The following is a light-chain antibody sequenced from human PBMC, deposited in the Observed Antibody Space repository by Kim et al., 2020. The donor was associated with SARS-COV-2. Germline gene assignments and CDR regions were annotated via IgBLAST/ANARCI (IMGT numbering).Light chain of an antibody. CDR2: QDN. V-gene: IGLV3-1*01. CDR3: QAWDSGTVV. J-gene: IGLJ2*01. Sequence: SYELTQPPSVSVSPGRTASITCSGNKLGDKYVCWYQQRPGQSPMVVIYQDNKRPSGIPERFSASNSGNTATLTISGTQAMDEADYYCQAWDSGTVVFGGGTKVTVL. CDR1: KLGDKY.